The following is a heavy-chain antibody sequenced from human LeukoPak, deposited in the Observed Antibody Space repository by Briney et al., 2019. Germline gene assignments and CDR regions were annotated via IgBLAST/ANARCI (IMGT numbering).Heavy chain of an antibody. CDR3: ARLNAGYDSSGYAYNWFDP. J-gene: IGHJ5*02. D-gene: IGHD3-22*01. Sequence: GGSLRLSCVASGFTFDDYAMHWVRQGPGKGLEWVSGISWNSGSVGYADSVKGRFTISRDNAKNSLYLQMNSLRAEDTAVYYCARLNAGYDSSGYAYNWFDPWGQGTLVTVSS. V-gene: IGHV3-9*01. CDR1: GFTFDDYA. CDR2: ISWNSGSV.